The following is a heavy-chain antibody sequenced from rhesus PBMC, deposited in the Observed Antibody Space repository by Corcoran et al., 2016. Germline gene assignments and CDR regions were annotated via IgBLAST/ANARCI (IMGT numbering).Heavy chain of an antibody. CDR3: ARDVAGESTAWYFFDN. CDR1: GASISHNW. V-gene: IGHV4-80*01. J-gene: IGHJ4*01. CDR2: INENGDKT. D-gene: IGHD6-31*01. Sequence: QVQLQESGPGLVKPSETLSLTCGVSGASISHNWWSWIRQAPGGGLEWLGEINENGDKTYYNPPLKSRVTISKDTSTNQFSLKLNSLTAADTAVYFCARDVAGESTAWYFFDNWGQGVLVTVSS.